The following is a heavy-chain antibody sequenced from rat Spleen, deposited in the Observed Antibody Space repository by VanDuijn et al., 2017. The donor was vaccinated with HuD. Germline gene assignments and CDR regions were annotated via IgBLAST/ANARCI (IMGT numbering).Heavy chain of an antibody. CDR1: GFTFSDYR. J-gene: IGHJ3*01. V-gene: IGHV5-29*01. CDR3: VRQDTSGYSNWFTY. Sequence: EVQLVESDGGLVQPGRSLKLSCAASGFTFSDYRMAWVRQAPTKGLEWVATLSYDGDNTYYRDSVRGRFTISSDNAKTTLYLQMDSLRSEDTATYYCVRQDTSGYSNWFTYWGQGTLVTVSS. D-gene: IGHD4-3*01. CDR2: LSYDGDNT.